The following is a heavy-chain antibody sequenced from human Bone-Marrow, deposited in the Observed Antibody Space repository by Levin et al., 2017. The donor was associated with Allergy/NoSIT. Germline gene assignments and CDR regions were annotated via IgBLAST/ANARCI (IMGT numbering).Heavy chain of an antibody. CDR1: GFTFSSYG. V-gene: IGHV3-33*01. CDR3: AREGIVVVPAARSYYYYGMDG. Sequence: GESLKISCAASGFTFSSYGMHWVRQAPGKGLEWVAVIWYDGSNKYYADSVKGRFTISRDNSKNTLYLQMNSLRAEDTAVYYCAREGIVVVPAARSYYYYGMDGWGQGTTVTVSS. J-gene: IGHJ6*02. D-gene: IGHD2-2*01. CDR2: IWYDGSNK.